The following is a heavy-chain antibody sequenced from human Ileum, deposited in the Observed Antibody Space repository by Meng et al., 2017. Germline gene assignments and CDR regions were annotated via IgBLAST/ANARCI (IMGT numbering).Heavy chain of an antibody. V-gene: IGHV4-4*02. CDR2: IYHSGRT. J-gene: IGHJ1*01. D-gene: IGHD3-3*01. CDR1: GGSTSSSNW. Sequence: SETLSLTCAVSGGSTSSSNWWSWVRQPPGKGREWIGEIYHSGRTNYNPSPKSRSTISVDKSKNQFSLKLSSVTAADTAVYYCASEWSGKILEDYDFWSGYRDIWKTIEYFQHWGQGTLVTVSS. CDR3: ASEWSGKILEDYDFWSGYRDIWKTIEYFQH.